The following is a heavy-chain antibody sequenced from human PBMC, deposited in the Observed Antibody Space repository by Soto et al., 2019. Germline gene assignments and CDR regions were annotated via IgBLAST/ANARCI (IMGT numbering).Heavy chain of an antibody. CDR3: AKDDDDYSFDS. D-gene: IGHD4-4*01. J-gene: IGHJ4*02. Sequence: GSLRLSCAASGFTFSNFAMSWVRQAPGKGLQWVSGLSPSGGSTYYADSVKGRFTISRVNSKNTLYLQMNSLRAEDTAVYYCAKDDDDYSFDSWGQGTLVTVSS. CDR1: GFTFSNFA. CDR2: LSPSGGST. V-gene: IGHV3-23*01.